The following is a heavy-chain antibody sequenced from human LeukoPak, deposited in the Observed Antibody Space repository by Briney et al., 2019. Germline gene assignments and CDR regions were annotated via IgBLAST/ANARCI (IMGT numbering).Heavy chain of an antibody. J-gene: IGHJ4*02. CDR3: ARGEGGRYCSSTSCYGFDY. CDR2: ISAYNGNT. V-gene: IGHV1-18*01. D-gene: IGHD2-2*01. CDR1: GYTFTSYG. Sequence: ASVKVSCKASGYTFTSYGISWVRQAPGQGLEWMGWISAYNGNTNYAQKLQGRVTMTTDTSTSTAYMELRSLRSDDTAVYYCARGEGGRYCSSTSCYGFDYWGQGTLVTVSS.